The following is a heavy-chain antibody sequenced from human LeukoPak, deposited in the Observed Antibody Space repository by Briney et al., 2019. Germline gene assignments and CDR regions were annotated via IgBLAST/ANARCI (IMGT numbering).Heavy chain of an antibody. CDR3: VLAPNSNWFDF. D-gene: IGHD2-8*01. J-gene: IGHJ5*01. V-gene: IGHV4-59*03. Sequence: PSETLSLTCTVLGDSTSNFYWNWIRQSPGKGLEWIGNIHYSGSSVYNPSLKSRGTISIDTSRRQFFLKLNSVTAADTAVYFCVLAPNSNWFDFWGPGTLVTVSS. CDR1: GDSTSNFY. CDR2: IHYSGSS.